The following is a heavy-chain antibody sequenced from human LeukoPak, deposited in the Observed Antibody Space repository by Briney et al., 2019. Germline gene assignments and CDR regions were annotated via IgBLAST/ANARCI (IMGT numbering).Heavy chain of an antibody. CDR1: GYSFTSYW. CDR3: ARSDSRYYYDSSGYYLDY. V-gene: IGHV5-51*01. J-gene: IGHJ4*02. Sequence: GESLKISCKGSGYSFTSYWIGWVRQMPGKGLEWMGIIYPGDSDTRYSPPFQGQVTISADKSLSPAYLQWSSLKASDTAMYYCARSDSRYYYDSSGYYLDYWGQGTLVTVSS. D-gene: IGHD3-22*01. CDR2: IYPGDSDT.